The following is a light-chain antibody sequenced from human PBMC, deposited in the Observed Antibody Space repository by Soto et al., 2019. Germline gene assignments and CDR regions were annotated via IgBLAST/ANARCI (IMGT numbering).Light chain of an antibody. V-gene: IGLV1-44*01. CDR1: SSNIGSLS. CDR3: AAWNGTLNGLYV. Sequence: QSVLTQPPSASGTPGQRVTISCSGSSSNIGSLSVDWYQHLPGTAPKLLIYSDYQRPSGVPDRFSGSKSGTSASLAISGLQSEGDADYYCAAWNGTLNGLYVFGTGTKLTVL. J-gene: IGLJ1*01. CDR2: SDY.